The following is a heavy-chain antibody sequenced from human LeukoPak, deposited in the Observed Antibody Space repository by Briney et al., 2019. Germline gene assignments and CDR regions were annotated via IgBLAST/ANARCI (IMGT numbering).Heavy chain of an antibody. Sequence: SETLSLTCTVSGGSISSGSYYWSWIRQPAGKGLEWIGRIYTSGSTNYNPSLKSRVTISVDTSKNQFSLKLSSVTAADTAVYYCASHLWFGELFVDYWGQGTLVTVSS. D-gene: IGHD3-10*01. J-gene: IGHJ4*02. CDR1: GGSISSGSYY. V-gene: IGHV4-61*02. CDR2: IYTSGST. CDR3: ASHLWFGELFVDY.